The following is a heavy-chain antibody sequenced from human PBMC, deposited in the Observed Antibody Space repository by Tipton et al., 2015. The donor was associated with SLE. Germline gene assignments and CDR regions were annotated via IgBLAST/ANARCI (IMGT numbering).Heavy chain of an antibody. CDR3: ARHERWPHFDY. CDR2: MSSSGAT. Sequence: TLSLTCTVSGASLTTGVFYWGWIRQPPGKGLEWLGSMSSSGATHSNPSLKSRVTLSVDTSKNQFSLKLSSMTAADTAVYYCARHERWPHFDYWGQGTLVTVSS. V-gene: IGHV4-39*07. J-gene: IGHJ4*02. CDR1: GASLTTGVFY. D-gene: IGHD6-19*01.